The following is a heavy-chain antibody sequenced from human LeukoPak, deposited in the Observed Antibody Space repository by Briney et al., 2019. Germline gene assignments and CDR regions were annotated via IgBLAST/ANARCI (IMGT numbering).Heavy chain of an antibody. CDR2: IYHSGST. J-gene: IGHJ6*03. Sequence: SETLSLTCTVSGYSISSGYYWGGIRQPPGKGLEWIGSIYHSGSTYYNPSLKSRVTISVDTSKNQFSLKLSSVTAADTAVYYCARFRSYNALGYDYYYMDVWGKGTTVTVSS. CDR1: GYSISSGYY. D-gene: IGHD1-26*01. V-gene: IGHV4-38-2*02. CDR3: ARFRSYNALGYDYYYMDV.